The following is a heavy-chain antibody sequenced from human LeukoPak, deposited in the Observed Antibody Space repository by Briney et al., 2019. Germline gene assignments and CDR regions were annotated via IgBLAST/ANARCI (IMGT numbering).Heavy chain of an antibody. V-gene: IGHV4-34*01. J-gene: IGHJ4*02. D-gene: IGHD3-3*01. CDR3: ARRQPIYDFWSGYYKPRGAFPRSGYYYFDY. CDR2: INHSGST. Sequence: SETLSLTCAVYGGSFSGYYWSWIRQPPGKGLEWIGEINHSGSTNYNPSLKSRVTISVDTSKNQFSLKLSSVTAADTAVYYCARRQPIYDFWSGYYKPRGAFPRSGYYYFDYWGQGTLVTVSS. CDR1: GGSFSGYY.